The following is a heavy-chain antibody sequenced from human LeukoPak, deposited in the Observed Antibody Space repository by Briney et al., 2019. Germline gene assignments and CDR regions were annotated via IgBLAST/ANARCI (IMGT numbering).Heavy chain of an antibody. CDR1: GYIFTTNW. D-gene: IGHD3-22*01. J-gene: IGHJ5*02. Sequence: GESLKISCKSSGYIFTTNWIGWVRQMPGKGLEWMGIIYPGDSDTRYSPSFQGQVTISADKSISTAYLQWSSLKASDTAMYYCARFHSSGYSRWFDPWGQGTLVTVSS. CDR2: IYPGDSDT. V-gene: IGHV5-51*01. CDR3: ARFHSSGYSRWFDP.